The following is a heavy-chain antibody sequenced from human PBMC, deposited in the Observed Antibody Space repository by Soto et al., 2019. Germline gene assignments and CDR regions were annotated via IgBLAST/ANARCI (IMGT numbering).Heavy chain of an antibody. Sequence: QVRLVQSGAEVKKPGSSVKVSCKASGGTFSSYAISWVRQAPGQGLEWMGGIIPIFGTANYAQKFQGRVTITADESTSTAYMELSSLRSEDTAVYYCARVLGWNYDFWSGYYAPWGQGTTVTVSS. CDR3: ARVLGWNYDFWSGYYAP. V-gene: IGHV1-69*01. CDR2: IIPIFGTA. J-gene: IGHJ6*02. D-gene: IGHD3-3*01. CDR1: GGTFSSYA.